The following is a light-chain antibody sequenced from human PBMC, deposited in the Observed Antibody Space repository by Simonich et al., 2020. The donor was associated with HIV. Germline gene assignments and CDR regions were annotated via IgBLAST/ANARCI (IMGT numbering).Light chain of an antibody. J-gene: IGKJ2*01. CDR3: QQYNNWPNT. V-gene: IGKV3-15*01. CDR2: GAS. Sequence: EIVMTQSPATLSVSPGERATLSCRASQNVSSNLAWYQQKPGQDPRLVIYGASTRATGIPARFSGSGSGTEFTLTISGMQSEDFVVYYCQQYNNWPNTFGQGTKLEIK. CDR1: QNVSSN.